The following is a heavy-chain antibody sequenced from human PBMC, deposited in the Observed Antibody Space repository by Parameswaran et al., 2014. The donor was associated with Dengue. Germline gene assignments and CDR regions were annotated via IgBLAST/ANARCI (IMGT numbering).Heavy chain of an antibody. Sequence: WVRQAPGQGLEWMGWINPNSGGTNYAQKFQGRVTMTRDTSISTAYMELSRLRSDDTAVYYCARGWLRLGELSHGDVWGQGTTVTVSS. CDR3: ARGWLRLGELSHGDV. CDR2: INPNSGGT. D-gene: IGHD3-16*02. V-gene: IGHV1-2*02. J-gene: IGHJ6*02.